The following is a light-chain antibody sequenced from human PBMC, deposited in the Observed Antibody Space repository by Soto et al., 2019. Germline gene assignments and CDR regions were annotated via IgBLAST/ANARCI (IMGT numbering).Light chain of an antibody. CDR2: LEGSGSY. J-gene: IGLJ3*02. CDR3: ETWESNTHTV. Sequence: QAVVTQSSSASASLGSSVKLTCTLSSGHSSYIISWHQQQQGKAPRYLMKLEGSGSYNKGSGVPDRFSGSSSGADRSLTISNLQFEDEADYYCETWESNTHTVFGGGTKLTVL. CDR1: SGHSSYI. V-gene: IGLV4-60*02.